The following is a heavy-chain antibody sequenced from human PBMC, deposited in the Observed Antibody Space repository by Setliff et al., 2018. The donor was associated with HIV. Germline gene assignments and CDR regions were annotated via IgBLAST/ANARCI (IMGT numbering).Heavy chain of an antibody. CDR2: IKQDGSEK. Sequence: GGSLRLSCAASGFTFSSYWMSWVRQAPGKGLEWVANIKQDGSEKYYVDSVKGRFTISRDNAKNSLYLQMNSLRAEDTAVYYCARDCAYVRCPFFDYWGQGTPVTVSS. V-gene: IGHV3-7*03. J-gene: IGHJ4*02. D-gene: IGHD3-16*01. CDR3: ARDCAYVRCPFFDY. CDR1: GFTFSSYW.